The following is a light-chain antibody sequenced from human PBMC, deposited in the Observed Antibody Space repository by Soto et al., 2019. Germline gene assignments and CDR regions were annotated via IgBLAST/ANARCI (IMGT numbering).Light chain of an antibody. CDR1: QGIINY. Sequence: IHVTQPPSSLSASVGDRVTITCGGSQGIINYLAWYQQKPGKAPNLLIYKASSLESGVPSRFSGSGSGTEFTLTISSLQPGDFATYYCQQDNSYSWTSGQGTKADI. V-gene: IGKV1-5*03. CDR3: QQDNSYSWT. J-gene: IGKJ1*01. CDR2: KAS.